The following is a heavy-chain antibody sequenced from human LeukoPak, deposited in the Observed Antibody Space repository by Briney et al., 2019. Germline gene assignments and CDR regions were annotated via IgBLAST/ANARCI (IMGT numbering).Heavy chain of an antibody. D-gene: IGHD7-27*01. CDR3: ARDVNWGFDS. Sequence: GGSLRLSCATSGFTFSDYPMNWVRQAPGKGLEWVSNIRGSGPGSGSGTYYADSVKGRFIISRDNAKNSVYLQMNSLRVEDSAFYYCARDVNWGFDSWGQGALVTVSS. CDR2: IRGSGPGSGSGT. CDR1: GFTFSDYP. V-gene: IGHV3-48*04. J-gene: IGHJ4*02.